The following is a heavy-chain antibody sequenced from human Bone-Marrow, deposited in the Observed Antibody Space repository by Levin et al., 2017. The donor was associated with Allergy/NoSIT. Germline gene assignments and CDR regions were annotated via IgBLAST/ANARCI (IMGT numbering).Heavy chain of an antibody. Sequence: GGSLRLSCAASGFTFSTYSMNWVRQAPGKGLEWVSSISSRSNYRYYADSVKGRFPISRDNAENSLFLQLNSLRVEDTAIYYCARDRIPVAGNALDHWGQGTLVTVSS. CDR2: ISSRSNYR. CDR1: GFTFSTYS. J-gene: IGHJ4*02. V-gene: IGHV3-21*01. D-gene: IGHD6-19*01. CDR3: ARDRIPVAGNALDH.